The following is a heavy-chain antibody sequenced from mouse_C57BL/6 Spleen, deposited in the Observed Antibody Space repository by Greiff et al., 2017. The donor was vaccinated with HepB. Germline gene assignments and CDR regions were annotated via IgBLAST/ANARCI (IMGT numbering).Heavy chain of an antibody. CDR3: ARGGAQAVDY. CDR1: GYTFTSYG. CDR2: IYPRSGNT. Sequence: QVQLKESGAELARPGASVKLSCKASGYTFTSYGISWVKQRTGQGLEWIGEIYPRSGNTYYNEKFKGKATLTADKSSSTAYMELRSLTSEDSAVYFCARGGAQAVDYWGQGTTLTVSS. V-gene: IGHV1-81*01. D-gene: IGHD3-2*02. J-gene: IGHJ2*01.